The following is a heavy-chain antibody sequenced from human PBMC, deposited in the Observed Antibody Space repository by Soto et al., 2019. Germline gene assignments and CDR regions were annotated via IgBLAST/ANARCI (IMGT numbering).Heavy chain of an antibody. CDR3: AREFYWVGYYYGMDV. Sequence: EVQLVESGGGLVQPGGSLRLSCAASGFTFSSYSMNWVRQAPGKGLEWVSYISSSSSTIYYADSVKGRFTISRDNAKNSLYLQMNSLRDEDTAVYYCAREFYWVGYYYGMDVWGQGTTVTVSS. CDR2: ISSSSSTI. J-gene: IGHJ6*02. CDR1: GFTFSSYS. V-gene: IGHV3-48*02. D-gene: IGHD2-15*01.